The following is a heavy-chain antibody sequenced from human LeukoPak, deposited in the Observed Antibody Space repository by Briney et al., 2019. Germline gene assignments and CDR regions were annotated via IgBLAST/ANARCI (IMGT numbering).Heavy chain of an antibody. D-gene: IGHD3-10*01. CDR1: GGSFSGYY. V-gene: IGHV4-34*01. Sequence: SETLSLTCAVYGGSFSGYYWSWIRQPPGKGLKWIGEINHSGSTNYNPSLKSRVTISVDTSKNQFSLKLSSVTAADTAVYYCARVKRITMVRGVINGMDVWGQGTTVTVSS. J-gene: IGHJ6*02. CDR2: INHSGST. CDR3: ARVKRITMVRGVINGMDV.